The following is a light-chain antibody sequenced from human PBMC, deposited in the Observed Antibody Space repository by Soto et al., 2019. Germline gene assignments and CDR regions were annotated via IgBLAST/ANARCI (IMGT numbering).Light chain of an antibody. CDR1: QSISSW. CDR2: DAS. Sequence: GDIVTITCRASQSISSWLAWYQQKPGKAPKLLIYDASSLESGVPSRFSGSGSGTEFTLTINRLEPEDFAVYYCQLYGRSPTWTFGQGSKVDIK. CDR3: QLYGRSPTWT. J-gene: IGKJ1*01. V-gene: IGKV1-5*01.